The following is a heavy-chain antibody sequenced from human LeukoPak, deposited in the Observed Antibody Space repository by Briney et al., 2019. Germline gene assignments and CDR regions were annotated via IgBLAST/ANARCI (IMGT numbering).Heavy chain of an antibody. J-gene: IGHJ6*04. CDR1: GGSISSYY. CDR2: IYYSGST. Sequence: SETLSLTCTVSGGSISSYYWSWIRQPPGKGLEWMGYIYYSGSTNYNPSLKSRGTISVDTSKNQFSLKLSSVTAADTAVYYCARDPSPAHYYYYYGMDVWGKGTTVTASS. D-gene: IGHD2-2*01. CDR3: ARDPSPAHYYYYYGMDV. V-gene: IGHV4-59*01.